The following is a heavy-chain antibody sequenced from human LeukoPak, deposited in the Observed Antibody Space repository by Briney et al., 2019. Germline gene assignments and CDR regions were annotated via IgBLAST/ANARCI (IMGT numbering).Heavy chain of an antibody. CDR2: IRSKAYGGTT. V-gene: IGHV3-49*04. Sequence: GGSLRLSCTASGFTFGDYAMSWVRQAPGKGLEWVGFIRSKAYGGTTEYAASVKGRFTISRDDSKSIAYLQMNSLKTEDTAVYYCTRGTIFGVVPEFDYWGQGTLVTASS. D-gene: IGHD3-3*01. CDR3: TRGTIFGVVPEFDY. CDR1: GFTFGDYA. J-gene: IGHJ4*02.